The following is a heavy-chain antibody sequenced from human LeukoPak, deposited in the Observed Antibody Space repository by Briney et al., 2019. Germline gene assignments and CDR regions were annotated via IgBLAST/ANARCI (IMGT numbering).Heavy chain of an antibody. D-gene: IGHD3-10*01. CDR1: GFTFSSYE. CDR2: ISSSGSTI. CDR3: ARVGSGSYHFDY. J-gene: IGHJ4*02. Sequence: GGSLRLSCAASGFTFSSYEMNWVRQAPGKGLEWVSYISSSGSTIYYADSVKGRFTISRDNAKNTLYLQMNSLRAEDTAVYYCARVGSGSYHFDYWGQGTLVTVSS. V-gene: IGHV3-48*03.